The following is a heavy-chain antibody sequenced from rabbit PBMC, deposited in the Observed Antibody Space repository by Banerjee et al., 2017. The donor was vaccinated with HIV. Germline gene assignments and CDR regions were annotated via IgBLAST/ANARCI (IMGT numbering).Heavy chain of an antibody. D-gene: IGHD4-1*01. CDR3: ARGVSSSGRGYGL. V-gene: IGHV1S40*01. J-gene: IGHJ4*01. CDR1: GIDFSSYYY. CDR2: IDSSTIT. Sequence: QSLEESGGDLVKPGASLTLTCTASGIDFSSYYYMCWVRQAPGKGLEWIACIDSSTITWYASWVNGRFTISKTSSTTVTLQMTSLTAADTATYFCARGVSSSGRGYGLWGPGTLVTVS.